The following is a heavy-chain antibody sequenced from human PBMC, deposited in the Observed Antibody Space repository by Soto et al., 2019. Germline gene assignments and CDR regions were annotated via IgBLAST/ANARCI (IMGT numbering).Heavy chain of an antibody. CDR2: INPNGGVT. J-gene: IGHJ6*03. Sequence: QVQLVQSGAEVRKPGASVTVSCRSSGDSFNDYYIHWVRQAPGQGFEWMGWINPNGGVTKYAQKFQGWVSMTRDTPIGPAYMKLRGLRSADTAFFYGAREGGGVTPPLATTSSTMAVWGTGPTLTSP. D-gene: IGHD3-16*01. CDR1: GDSFNDYY. CDR3: AREGGGVTPPLATTSSTMAV. V-gene: IGHV1-2*04.